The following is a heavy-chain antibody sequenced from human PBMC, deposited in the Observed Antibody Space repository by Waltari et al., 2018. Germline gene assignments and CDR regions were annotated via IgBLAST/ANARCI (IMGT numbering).Heavy chain of an antibody. CDR1: GFTFSNYA. V-gene: IGHV3-30*01. J-gene: IGHJ2*01. Sequence: QLEESGGGVVHPGRSLTVSCAAPGFTFSNYAMHWVRQAPGKGLEWLGLISSDGSEKHFADSVKGRFSISRDNVKNTVYLQMNVLTVDDTATYYCARRSGPPWGFFALWGRGTLVTVSS. D-gene: IGHD7-27*01. CDR3: ARRSGPPWGFFAL. CDR2: ISSDGSEK.